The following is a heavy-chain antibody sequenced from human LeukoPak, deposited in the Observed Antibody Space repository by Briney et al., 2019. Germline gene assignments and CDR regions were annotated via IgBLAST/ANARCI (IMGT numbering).Heavy chain of an antibody. CDR2: ISGSGGST. J-gene: IGHJ4*02. CDR1: GFTFSSYA. V-gene: IGHV3-23*01. D-gene: IGHD3-16*02. Sequence: PGGSLRLSCAASGFTFSSYAMSWVRQAPGKGLEWVSAISGSGGSTYYADSVKGRFTISRDNSKNTLYLQMNSLRAEDTAVYYCAKAGRNDYVWGSYHHRDYWGQGTLVTVSS. CDR3: AKAGRNDYVWGSYHHRDY.